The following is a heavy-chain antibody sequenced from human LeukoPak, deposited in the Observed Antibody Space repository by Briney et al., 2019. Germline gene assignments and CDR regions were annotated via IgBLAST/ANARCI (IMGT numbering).Heavy chain of an antibody. D-gene: IGHD1-26*01. Sequence: PGGSLRLSCAASGFAISYSSMHWVRQAPGKGLEWVAGISYDGHYKGYADSVRGRFTISRDDSKNHLYLEISGLRPEDAALYYCVRDLLVGSPDYFDLWGQGALVTVSS. CDR2: ISYDGHYK. J-gene: IGHJ4*02. V-gene: IGHV3-30*04. CDR1: GFAISYSS. CDR3: VRDLLVGSPDYFDL.